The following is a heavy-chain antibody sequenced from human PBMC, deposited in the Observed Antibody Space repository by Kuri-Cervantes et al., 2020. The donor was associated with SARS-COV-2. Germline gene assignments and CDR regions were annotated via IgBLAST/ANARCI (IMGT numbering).Heavy chain of an antibody. D-gene: IGHD5-24*01. J-gene: IGHJ4*02. CDR3: ARVPHGYKPDY. CDR2: IKQDGSEK. V-gene: IGHV3-7*03. Sequence: GGSLRLSCAASGFTFSSYWMSWVRQAPGKGLEWVANIKQDGSEKYYVDSVKGRFTISRDNAKNPLYLQMNSLRAEDTAVYYCARVPHGYKPDYWGQGTLVTVSS. CDR1: GFTFSSYW.